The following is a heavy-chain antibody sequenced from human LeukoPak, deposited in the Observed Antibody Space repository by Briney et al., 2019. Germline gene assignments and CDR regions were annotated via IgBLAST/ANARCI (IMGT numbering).Heavy chain of an antibody. CDR2: ISGSGGST. V-gene: IGHV3-23*01. J-gene: IGHJ4*02. CDR3: AKRSRNYDSSGYYSLGY. CDR1: GFTFSSYA. D-gene: IGHD3-22*01. Sequence: GGSLRLSCAASGFTFSSYAMSWVRQAPGKGLEWVSAISGSGGSTYYADSVKGRFTISRDNSKNTLYLQMNSLRAEDTAVYYCAKRSRNYDSSGYYSLGYWGQGTLVTVSS.